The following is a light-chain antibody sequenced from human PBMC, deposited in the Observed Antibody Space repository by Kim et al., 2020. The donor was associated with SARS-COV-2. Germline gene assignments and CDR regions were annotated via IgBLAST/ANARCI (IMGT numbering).Light chain of an antibody. J-gene: IGKJ1*01. CDR1: QGISND. Sequence: SSVGGEITTPSRASQGISNDLAWYQQKTGKVPQLLIYAESTLRSGVPSRFSGGGAGRDFTLTTSSLQAEDVVTYYCQKYNSAPRTFGQGTKVDIK. CDR3: QKYNSAPRT. CDR2: AES. V-gene: IGKV1-27*01.